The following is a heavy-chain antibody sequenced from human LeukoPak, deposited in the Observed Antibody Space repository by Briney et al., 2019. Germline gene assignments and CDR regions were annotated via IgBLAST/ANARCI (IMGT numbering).Heavy chain of an antibody. J-gene: IGHJ4*02. CDR2: INPNSGGT. CDR1: GYTFTGYY. V-gene: IGHV1-2*02. Sequence: GASVKVSCKASGYTFTGYYMHWVRQAPGQGLEWMGWINPNSGGTNYAQKFQGRVTMTRDTSISTAYMELSRLRSDDTAVYYCARALSKGGWNDRPLGYWGQGTLVTVSS. CDR3: ARALSKGGWNDRPLGY. D-gene: IGHD1-1*01.